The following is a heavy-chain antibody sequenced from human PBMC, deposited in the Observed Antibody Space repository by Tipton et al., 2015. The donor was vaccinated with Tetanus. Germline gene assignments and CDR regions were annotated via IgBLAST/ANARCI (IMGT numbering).Heavy chain of an antibody. CDR3: ARSTGFDY. D-gene: IGHD2-8*02. CDR1: GFTFSSYW. J-gene: IGHJ4*02. Sequence: CAAPGFTFSSYWMSWVRQAPGKGLEWVANIKQDGSEKYYVDSVKGRFTISRGNAKNSLYLQMNSLRAEDTAVYYCARSTGFDYWGQGTLVTVSS. V-gene: IGHV3-7*01. CDR2: IKQDGSEK.